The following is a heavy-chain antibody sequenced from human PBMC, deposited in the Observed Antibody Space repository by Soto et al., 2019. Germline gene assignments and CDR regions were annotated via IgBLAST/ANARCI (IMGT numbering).Heavy chain of an antibody. V-gene: IGHV3-15*01. J-gene: IGHJ4*02. D-gene: IGHD3-22*01. CDR3: TTGSSSGPTGY. CDR1: GFTFSNAW. CDR2: IKSKTDGGTT. Sequence: EVQLVESGGGLVKPGGSLRLSCAASGFTFSNAWMSWVRQAPGKGLEWVGRIKSKTDGGTTDYAAPVKGRFTISRDDSKNTLYLQMNSLKIEDTAVYYSTTGSSSGPTGYWGQGTLVTVSS.